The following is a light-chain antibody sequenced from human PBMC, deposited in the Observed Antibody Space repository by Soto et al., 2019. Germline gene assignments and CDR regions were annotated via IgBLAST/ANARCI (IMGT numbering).Light chain of an antibody. V-gene: IGLV2-14*01. Sequence: QSVLTQPASVSGSPGQSITISCTGTSSDVGGYDYVSWYQLHPGKAPKLMVFEVSNRPSGVSYRFSGSKSGNTASLTISGLQAEDEADYFCRSYSISTAYLFGTGTKVT. CDR2: EVS. CDR1: SSDVGGYDY. J-gene: IGLJ1*01. CDR3: RSYSISTAYL.